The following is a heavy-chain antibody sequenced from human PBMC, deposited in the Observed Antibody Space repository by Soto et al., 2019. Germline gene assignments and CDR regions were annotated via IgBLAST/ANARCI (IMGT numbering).Heavy chain of an antibody. V-gene: IGHV1-69*13. CDR3: ARGWNVFHH. J-gene: IGHJ1*01. CDR1: GGTFSSYA. CDR2: IIPVFGTA. Sequence: SVKVSCKASGGTFSSYAISWVRQAPGQGLECMGGIIPVFGTANYAQKFQGRVTINADESTSTVYMELSSLRSEDTAVYYCARGWNVFHHWGQGTLVTVSS. D-gene: IGHD1-1*01.